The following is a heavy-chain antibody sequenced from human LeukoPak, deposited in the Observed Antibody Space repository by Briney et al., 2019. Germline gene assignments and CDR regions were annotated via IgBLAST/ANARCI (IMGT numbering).Heavy chain of an antibody. CDR1: GDSISSYY. Sequence: PSETLSLTCTVSGDSISSYYWSWIRQPAGKGLEWIGRIHPSGSTNYNPSLKSRVTLSVDTSKNQFSLKLSSVTAADTAVYYCARGPPPAFDSWGREPLVTVSS. CDR2: IHPSGST. J-gene: IGHJ4*02. V-gene: IGHV4-4*07. CDR3: ARGPPPAFDS.